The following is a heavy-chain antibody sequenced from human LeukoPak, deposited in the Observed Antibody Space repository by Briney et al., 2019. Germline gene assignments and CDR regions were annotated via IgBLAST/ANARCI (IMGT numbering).Heavy chain of an antibody. CDR2: INGGNGNA. D-gene: IGHD3-22*01. J-gene: IGHJ1*01. Sequence: ASVKVSCKTSGYTFTNYGMHWVRQAPGQRLEWMGWINGGNGNAKYSQNFQGRVTIIRDTSASTAYMELSSLRSEDTAVYYCARVPLHDSSGHYYPHWGQGTLVTVSS. CDR1: GYTFTNYG. CDR3: ARVPLHDSSGHYYPH. V-gene: IGHV1-3*01.